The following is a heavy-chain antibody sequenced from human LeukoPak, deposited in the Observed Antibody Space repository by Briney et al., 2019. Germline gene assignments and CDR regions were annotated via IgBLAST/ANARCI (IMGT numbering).Heavy chain of an antibody. CDR2: IWYDGSNK. CDR3: ARESPFDY. Sequence: GGSLRLSCAASGFTFSTYGMHWVRQAPGKGLEWVAVIWYDGSNKFYADSVKGRFTIPRDNSKNTLFLQMNSLRAEDTAVYYCARESPFDYWGQGTLVTVSS. CDR1: GFTFSTYG. J-gene: IGHJ4*02. V-gene: IGHV3-33*01.